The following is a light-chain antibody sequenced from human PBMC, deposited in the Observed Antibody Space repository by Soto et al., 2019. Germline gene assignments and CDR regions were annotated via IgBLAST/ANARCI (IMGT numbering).Light chain of an antibody. CDR3: QQYNNWPPWT. Sequence: EIVLTQSPGTLSLSPGDTATLSCRASQSVPTNYLAWYQQKPGQAPSLLIYGASRRATGIPDRFSGSGSGTEFTLTISSLQSEDFAVYYCQQYNNWPPWTFGQGTKVDI. J-gene: IGKJ1*01. CDR1: QSVPTNY. CDR2: GAS. V-gene: IGKV3D-15*01.